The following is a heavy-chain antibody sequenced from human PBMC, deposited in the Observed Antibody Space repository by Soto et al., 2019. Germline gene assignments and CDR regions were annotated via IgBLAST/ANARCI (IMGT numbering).Heavy chain of an antibody. D-gene: IGHD2-15*01. CDR2: SDPDDSYT. CDR1: GYSFTNYW. V-gene: IGHV5-10-1*01. J-gene: IGHJ4*02. Sequence: WESLKIFCKGSGYSFTNYWINWVRQMPGKGLEWMGRSDPDDSYTNYSPSFQGHVTISVDKSISTAYLQWSSLQASDTAIYYCARLRPPTYCSGSTCSGYWGQGTLVTVSS. CDR3: ARLRPPTYCSGSTCSGY.